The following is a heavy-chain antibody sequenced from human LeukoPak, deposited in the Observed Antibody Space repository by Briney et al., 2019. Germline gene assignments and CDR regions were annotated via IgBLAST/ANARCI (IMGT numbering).Heavy chain of an antibody. J-gene: IGHJ4*02. CDR1: GYTFTGYY. CDR3: ARDQTRIAARPEFDY. CDR2: INPNSGDT. D-gene: IGHD6-6*01. V-gene: IGHV1-2*06. Sequence: GASVKVSCKASGYTFTGYYMHWVRQAPGQGLEWMGRINPNSGDTNYAQKFQGRVTMTRDTSISTAYMELSRLRSDDTAVYYCARDQTRIAARPEFDYWGQGTLVTVSS.